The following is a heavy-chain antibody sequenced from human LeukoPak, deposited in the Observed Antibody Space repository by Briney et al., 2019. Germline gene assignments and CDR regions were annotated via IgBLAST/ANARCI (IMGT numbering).Heavy chain of an antibody. D-gene: IGHD3-10*01. Sequence: GGSLRLSCAASGFTFGSYSMNWVRQVPGKGLQWVSSISSTSSYIYYADSVKGRFTVSRDNAKNSLSLQMNSLRAEDTAVYYCARCYTYGTTWFGGLDVWGQGTTVTVSS. V-gene: IGHV3-21*04. CDR1: GFTFGSYS. CDR2: ISSTSSYI. CDR3: ARCYTYGTTWFGGLDV. J-gene: IGHJ6*02.